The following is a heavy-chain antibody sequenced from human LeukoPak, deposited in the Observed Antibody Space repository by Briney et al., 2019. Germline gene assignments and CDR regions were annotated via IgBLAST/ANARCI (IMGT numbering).Heavy chain of an antibody. D-gene: IGHD6-13*01. J-gene: IGHJ4*02. CDR1: GGTFSSYA. CDR2: IIPIFGTA. V-gene: IGHV1-69*13. CDR3: ARWYSSSWDRGDFDY. Sequence: GASVKVSCKASGGTFSSYAISWVRQAPGQGLEWMGGIIPIFGTANYAQKFQGRVTITADESTSTAYMELSSLRSEDTAVYYCARWYSSSWDRGDFDYWGQGTLVTVSS.